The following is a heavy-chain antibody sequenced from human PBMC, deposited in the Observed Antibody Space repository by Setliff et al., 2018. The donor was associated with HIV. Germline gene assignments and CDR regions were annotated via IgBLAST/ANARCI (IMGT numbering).Heavy chain of an antibody. J-gene: IGHJ5*02. CDR1: GFTSSNYW. CDR2: IKQDGSEI. V-gene: IGHV3-7*03. Sequence: LRLSCAASGFTSSNYWMDWVRQAPGKGLEWVATIKQDGSEIYYMDSVKGRFTISRDNARTSLYLEMSSLRDEDTAVYLCANLWELGAWGQGTLVTVSS. CDR3: ANLWELGA. D-gene: IGHD3-16*01.